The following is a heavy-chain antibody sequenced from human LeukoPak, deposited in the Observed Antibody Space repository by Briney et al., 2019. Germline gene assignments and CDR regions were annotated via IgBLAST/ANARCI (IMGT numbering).Heavy chain of an antibody. D-gene: IGHD3-10*01. CDR3: ARADSGYYYGSGMMDV. Sequence: YPGGSLRLSCAASGFTFSSYDMHWVRQATGKGLEWVSAIGTAGDTYYPGSVKGRFTISRENAKNSLYLQMNSLRAGDTAVYYCARADSGYYYGSGMMDVWGQGTSVTVSS. V-gene: IGHV3-13*01. J-gene: IGHJ6*02. CDR2: IGTAGDT. CDR1: GFTFSSYD.